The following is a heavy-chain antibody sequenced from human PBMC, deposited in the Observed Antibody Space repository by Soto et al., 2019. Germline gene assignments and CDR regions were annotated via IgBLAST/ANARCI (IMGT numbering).Heavy chain of an antibody. Sequence: QMQLVQSGAEVKKPGASVKVSCKASGYTFTSYYMHWVRQAPGQGLEWMGIINPSGGSTSYAQKFQGRVTMTRDTSTSTVYMELSSLRSEDTAVYYCARAVERLPLYCGGDCYSFDYWGQGTLVTVSS. J-gene: IGHJ4*02. CDR2: INPSGGST. V-gene: IGHV1-46*01. CDR1: GYTFTSYY. D-gene: IGHD2-21*02. CDR3: ARAVERLPLYCGGDCYSFDY.